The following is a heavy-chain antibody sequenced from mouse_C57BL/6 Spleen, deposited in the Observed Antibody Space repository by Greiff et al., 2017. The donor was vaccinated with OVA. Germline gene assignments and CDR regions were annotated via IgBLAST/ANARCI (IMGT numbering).Heavy chain of an antibody. D-gene: IGHD1-1*01. Sequence: VQLQQSGAELVKPGASVKMSCKASGYTFTSYWITWVKQRPGQGLEWIGDIYPGSGSTNYNEKFKSKATLTVDTSSSTAYMQLSSLTSEDSAVYYCAREAYYYGSSYWYFDVWGTGTTVTVSS. CDR2: IYPGSGST. J-gene: IGHJ1*03. V-gene: IGHV1-55*01. CDR3: AREAYYYGSSYWYFDV. CDR1: GYTFTSYW.